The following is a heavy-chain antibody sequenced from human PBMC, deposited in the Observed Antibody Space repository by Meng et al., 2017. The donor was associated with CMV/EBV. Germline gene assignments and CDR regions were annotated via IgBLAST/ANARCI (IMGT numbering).Heavy chain of an antibody. D-gene: IGHD6-13*01. CDR3: AKDKGQAAPNWFDP. J-gene: IGHJ5*02. CDR1: GFTFSSYG. CDR2: IRYDGSNK. Sequence: GESLKISCAASGFTFSSYGMHWARQAPGKGLEWVAFIRYDGSNKYYADSVKGRFTISRDNSKNTLYLQMNSLRAEDTAVYYCAKDKGQAAPNWFDPWGQGTLVTVSS. V-gene: IGHV3-30*02.